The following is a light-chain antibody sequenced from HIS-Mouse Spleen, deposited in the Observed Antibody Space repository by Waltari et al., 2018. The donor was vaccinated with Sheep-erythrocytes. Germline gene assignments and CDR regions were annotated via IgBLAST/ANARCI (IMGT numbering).Light chain of an antibody. CDR2: DVS. V-gene: IGLV2-11*01. CDR3: SSYAGSNNWV. Sequence: QSALTQPRSVSVSRGQSVSISCTGTSSDVGVYNFVSWYQQHPGKAPKLMIYDVSKRPSGVPDRFSVSKSGHTASLTVSGLQAEDEADYDCSSYAGSNNWVFGGGTKLTVL. J-gene: IGLJ3*02. CDR1: SSDVGVYNF.